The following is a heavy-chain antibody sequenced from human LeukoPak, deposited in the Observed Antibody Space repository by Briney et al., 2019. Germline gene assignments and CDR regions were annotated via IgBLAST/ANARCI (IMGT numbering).Heavy chain of an antibody. J-gene: IGHJ6*03. CDR3: AGGGYGSGSYYYYYYYMDV. CDR2: IYTSGST. V-gene: IGHV4-61*02. Sequence: SQTLSLTCTVSGGSISSGSYYWSWIRQPAGKGLEWIGRIYTSGSTNYNPSLKSRVTISVDASKNQFSLKLSSVTAADTAVYYCAGGGYGSGSYYYYYYYMDVWGKGTTVTISS. CDR1: GGSISSGSYY. D-gene: IGHD3-10*01.